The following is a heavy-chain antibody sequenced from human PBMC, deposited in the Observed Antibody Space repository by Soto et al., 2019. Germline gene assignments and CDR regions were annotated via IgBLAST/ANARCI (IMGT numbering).Heavy chain of an antibody. D-gene: IGHD3-22*01. J-gene: IGHJ4*02. CDR1: GGSISSSSYY. CDR2: IYYSGST. CDR3: ARWYYYDSSGPFDY. V-gene: IGHV4-39*01. Sequence: PSETLSLTCTVSGGSISSSSYYWGWIRQPPGKGLEWIGSIYYSGSTYYNPSLKSRVTISVDTSKNQFSLKLSSVTAADTAVYYCARWYYYDSSGPFDYWGQGTLDTVSS.